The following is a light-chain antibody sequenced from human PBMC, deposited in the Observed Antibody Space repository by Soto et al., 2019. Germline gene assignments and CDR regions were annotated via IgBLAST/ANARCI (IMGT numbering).Light chain of an antibody. CDR3: QQYGSSPPYT. Sequence: EVVLTQSPGTLSLSPGERATLSCRASQSVSNNYFAWYQQKPGQAPRLLIFGSSDRATAIPDRFSGSGSGTDFTLTISRLEPEDCAVYYCQQYGSSPPYTFGQGTKLEIK. V-gene: IGKV3-20*01. J-gene: IGKJ2*01. CDR1: QSVSNNY. CDR2: GSS.